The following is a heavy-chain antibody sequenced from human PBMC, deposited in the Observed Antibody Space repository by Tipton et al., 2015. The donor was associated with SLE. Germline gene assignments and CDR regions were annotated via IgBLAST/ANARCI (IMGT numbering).Heavy chain of an antibody. CDR2: IYYSGST. Sequence: TLSLTCTVSGGSISSGGYYWSWIRQPPGKGLEWIGYIYYSGSTNYNPSLKSRVTISVDTSKYQFSLKLSSVTAADTAVYYCARGDCSSTSCLDYWGQGTLVTVSS. D-gene: IGHD2-2*01. V-gene: IGHV4-61*08. J-gene: IGHJ4*02. CDR1: GGSISSGGYY. CDR3: ARGDCSSTSCLDY.